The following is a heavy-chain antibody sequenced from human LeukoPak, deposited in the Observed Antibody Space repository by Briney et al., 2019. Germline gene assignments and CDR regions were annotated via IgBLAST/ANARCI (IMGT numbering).Heavy chain of an antibody. V-gene: IGHV4-30-2*01. Sequence: SETLSLTCAVSGGSINSGFYSWNWIRQPPGKGLEWIGYIYHSGSTYYNPSLKSRVTISVDRSKNQFSLKLSSVTAADTAVYYCARHDAQRGDYXXXGTLVTVPS. J-gene: IGHJ4*01. CDR3: ARHDAQRGDY. D-gene: IGHD2-2*01. CDR2: IYHSGST. CDR1: GGSINSGFYS.